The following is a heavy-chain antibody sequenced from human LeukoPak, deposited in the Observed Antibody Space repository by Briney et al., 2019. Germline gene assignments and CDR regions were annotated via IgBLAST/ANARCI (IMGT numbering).Heavy chain of an antibody. CDR3: ARGRVVGATGDAFDI. D-gene: IGHD1-26*01. Sequence: SETVSLTCTVSGGSISSGGYSWGWIRQPPGKGLEWIGYIYHSGSTYYNPSLKSRVTISVDRSKNQFSLKLSSVTAADTAVYYCARGRVVGATGDAFDIWGQGTMVTVSS. V-gene: IGHV4-30-2*01. CDR2: IYHSGST. CDR1: GGSISSGGYS. J-gene: IGHJ3*02.